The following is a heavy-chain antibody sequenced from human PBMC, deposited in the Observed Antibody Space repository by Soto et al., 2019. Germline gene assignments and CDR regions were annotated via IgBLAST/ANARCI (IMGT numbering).Heavy chain of an antibody. CDR3: AKDRLRYFDWLPPSSDY. V-gene: IGHV3-23*01. D-gene: IGHD3-9*01. CDR2: ISGSGGST. Sequence: PGGSLRLSCAASGSTFSSYAMSWVRQAPGKGLEWVSAISGSGGSTYYADTVKGRFTISRDNSKNTLNQQMNSLRAEDTAVYYCAKDRLRYFDWLPPSSDYWGQGTLVTVSS. CDR1: GSTFSSYA. J-gene: IGHJ4*02.